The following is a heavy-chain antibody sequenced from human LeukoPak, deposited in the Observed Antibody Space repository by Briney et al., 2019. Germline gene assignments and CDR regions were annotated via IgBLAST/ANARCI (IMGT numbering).Heavy chain of an antibody. Sequence: GASVKVSCKASGYTFTGYYMHWVRQAPGKGLEWMGWINPNSGGTNYAQKFQGRVTMTRDTSISTAYMELSRLRSDDTAVYYCARYYYDSSGYYELRDYWGQGTLVTVSS. D-gene: IGHD3-22*01. J-gene: IGHJ4*02. V-gene: IGHV1-2*02. CDR2: INPNSGGT. CDR1: GYTFTGYY. CDR3: ARYYYDSSGYYELRDY.